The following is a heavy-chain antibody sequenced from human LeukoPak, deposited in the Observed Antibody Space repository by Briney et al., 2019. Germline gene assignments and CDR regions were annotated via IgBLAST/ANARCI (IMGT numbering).Heavy chain of an antibody. J-gene: IGHJ5*02. CDR2: ISAYTGNT. D-gene: IGHD6-19*01. Sequence: GAPLKVSSTASGYTFTRSGIRWVRQTPGHGLEWMGWISAYTGNTNSAQKLQGGDTMSTDTSTSTAYMELRSRRSDDTAVYYCARDRDSSGRPGWHWFDPWGQGTLVTVSS. CDR3: ARDRDSSGRPGWHWFDP. CDR1: GYTFTRSG. V-gene: IGHV1-18*01.